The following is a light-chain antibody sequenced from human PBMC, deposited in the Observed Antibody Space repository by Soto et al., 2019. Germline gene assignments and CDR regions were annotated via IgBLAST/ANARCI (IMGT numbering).Light chain of an antibody. CDR1: QSVSSSF. J-gene: IGKJ3*01. CDR2: GAS. Sequence: EIVLTQSPGTLSLSPGERATLSCRASQSVSSSFLAWYQQKPGQAPRLLIYGASSRATGIPDRFSGSESWSDFTLTSSRLEPEDFVVYYCQQYGSSPFTFGPGTKVDIK. CDR3: QQYGSSPFT. V-gene: IGKV3-20*01.